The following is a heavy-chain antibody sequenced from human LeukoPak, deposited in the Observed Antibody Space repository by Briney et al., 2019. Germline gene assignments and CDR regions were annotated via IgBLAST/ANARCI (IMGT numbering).Heavy chain of an antibody. CDR1: GVTFSSYA. D-gene: IGHD4-17*01. Sequence: GRSLRLSCAASGVTFSSYAMRWVRPAPGKGLEWVLAISGSGGSRYYADSVKGRFTNSKDNSKNTLYLQMNSLRAEDTAVYYCAKDPTTKGIPHWGQGTLVTVSS. V-gene: IGHV3-23*01. J-gene: IGHJ1*01. CDR3: AKDPTTKGIPH. CDR2: ISGSGGSR.